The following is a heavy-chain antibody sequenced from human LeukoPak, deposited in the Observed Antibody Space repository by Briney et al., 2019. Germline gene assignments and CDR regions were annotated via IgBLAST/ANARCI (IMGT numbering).Heavy chain of an antibody. D-gene: IGHD6-6*01. CDR3: ARTAARRFDY. CDR2: INPTGGST. V-gene: IGHV1-46*01. CDR1: GYTVPSYF. J-gene: IGHJ4*02. Sequence: ASVKVSCKASGYTVPSYFMHWVRQATGQGLEWMGIINPTGGSTTYAQKFQGRVTMTRDTSTSTVYMELSSLRSDDTAVYYCARTAARRFDYWGQGTLVTVSS.